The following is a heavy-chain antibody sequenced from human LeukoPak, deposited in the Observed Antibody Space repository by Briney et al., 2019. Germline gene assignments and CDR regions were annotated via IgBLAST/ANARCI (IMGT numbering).Heavy chain of an antibody. J-gene: IGHJ5*02. CDR2: INPNSGGT. CDR3: ARDGSGSGRNWFDP. CDR1: GYSFTAYY. D-gene: IGHD3-10*01. Sequence: ASVKVSCKASGYSFTAYYMHWVRQAPGQGLGWMGWINPNSGGTNYAQKFQGRVTMTRDTSITTAYMEMSRLRSDDTALYYCARDGSGSGRNWFDPWGQGTLVTVSS. V-gene: IGHV1-2*02.